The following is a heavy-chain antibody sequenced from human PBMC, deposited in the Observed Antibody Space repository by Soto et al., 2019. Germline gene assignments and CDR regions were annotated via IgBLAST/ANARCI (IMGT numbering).Heavy chain of an antibody. J-gene: IGHJ6*02. Sequence: PGGSLRLSCVASEFTFSSYWMHWVRQVPGKGLVWVSRLNEDGSFTSYADSVKGRFSIFRDNAKKTLYLQMNSLSAEDSAVYYCARDLSGRADVWGQGTRVTVSS. CDR2: LNEDGSFT. CDR1: EFTFSSYW. CDR3: ARDLSGRADV. V-gene: IGHV3-74*03. D-gene: IGHD3-10*01.